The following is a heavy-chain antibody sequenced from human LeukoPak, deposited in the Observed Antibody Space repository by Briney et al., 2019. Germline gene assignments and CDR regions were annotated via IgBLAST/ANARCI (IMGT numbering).Heavy chain of an antibody. D-gene: IGHD2-15*01. CDR3: ARGYGPFDY. CDR1: GFIFSTYS. Sequence: GGSLRLSCAASGFIFSTYSMNWVRQAPGKGLEWVSSMIRSTSYVYYADSVKGRFTISRDNANTSLWLRMDSLRAEDTTVYYCARGYGPFDYWGQGTLVTVSS. CDR2: MIRSTSYV. J-gene: IGHJ4*02. V-gene: IGHV3-21*01.